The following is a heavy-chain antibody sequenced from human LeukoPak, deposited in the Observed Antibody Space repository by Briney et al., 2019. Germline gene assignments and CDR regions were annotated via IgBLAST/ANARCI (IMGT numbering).Heavy chain of an antibody. J-gene: IGHJ6*02. CDR3: ARDLRYYVALDV. CDR2: IGSDNKQ. V-gene: IGHV3-23*01. D-gene: IGHD3-10*02. CDR1: GFTFSAYA. Sequence: GRSLRLSCEVSGFTFSAYAMTCVRHAPGRGLEWVSSIGSDNKQHYSESVKGRFAISRDNSKSMLLLQLNSLRAEDTALSYCARDLRYYVALDVWGQGTTVTVSS.